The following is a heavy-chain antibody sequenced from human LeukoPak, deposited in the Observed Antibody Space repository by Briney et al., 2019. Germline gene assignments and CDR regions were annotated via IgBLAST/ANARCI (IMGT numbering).Heavy chain of an antibody. J-gene: IGHJ4*02. CDR2: ISGSGGST. CDR1: GFTFSSYA. V-gene: IGHV3-23*01. D-gene: IGHD3-3*01. Sequence: GGSLRLSCATSGFTFSSYAMSWVRQAPGKGLEWVSAISGSGGSTYYVDSVKGRFTISRDNSKNTLYLQMNSLRAEDTAVYYCAKWTWGDFWSGYFDYWGQGTLVTVSS. CDR3: AKWTWGDFWSGYFDY.